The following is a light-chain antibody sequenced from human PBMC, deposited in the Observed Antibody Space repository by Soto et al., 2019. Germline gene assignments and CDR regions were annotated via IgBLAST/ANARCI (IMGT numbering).Light chain of an antibody. V-gene: IGKV1-39*01. CDR2: AAS. J-gene: IGKJ2*01. CDR3: QQSYSTPYT. Sequence: DIQMTQSPSSLSASVGDRVTMTCRASQSISSYLNWYEQKPGKVPKLLIHAASSLQSGVPSRFSVSGSGTDFTLTISSLQPEDFATYYCQQSYSTPYTFGQGTKLEIK. CDR1: QSISSY.